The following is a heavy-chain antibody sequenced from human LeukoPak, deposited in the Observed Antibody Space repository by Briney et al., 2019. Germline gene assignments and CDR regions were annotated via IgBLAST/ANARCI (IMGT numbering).Heavy chain of an antibody. CDR2: INPNSGGT. CDR3: ARVTGYTIEDYFDY. D-gene: IGHD3-9*01. J-gene: IGHJ4*02. V-gene: IGHV1-2*02. CDR1: GYTFTGYF. Sequence: ASVKVSCKASGYTFTGYFMHWVRQAPGQGLEWMGWINPNSGGTNYAQKFQGRVTMTRDTSISTAYIELSRLRSDDTAVYYCARVTGYTIEDYFDYWGQGTLVTVSS.